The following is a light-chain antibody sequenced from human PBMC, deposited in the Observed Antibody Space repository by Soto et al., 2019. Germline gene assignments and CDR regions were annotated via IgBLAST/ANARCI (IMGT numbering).Light chain of an antibody. Sequence: DIQLTQSPSFLSASVGDRVTITCRASHDISSYLTWYQQKPGKAPTVLIYAASTLQGGVPSRFSGSGSGTEITLTISSLQSEDFASYYCQQHKDYPLTFGRGTRLEIK. CDR3: QQHKDYPLT. V-gene: IGKV1-9*01. CDR1: HDISSY. CDR2: AAS. J-gene: IGKJ5*01.